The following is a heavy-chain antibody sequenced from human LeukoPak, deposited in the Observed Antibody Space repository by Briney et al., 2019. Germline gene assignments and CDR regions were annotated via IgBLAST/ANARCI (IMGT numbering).Heavy chain of an antibody. CDR3: ARDTTMVRGVIKRARFDY. CDR2: INPNSGGT. D-gene: IGHD3-10*01. Sequence: ASVKVSCKASGYTFTGYYMHWVRQAPGQGLEWMGRINPNSGGTNSAQKFQGRVTMTRDTSISTAYMELSRLRSDDTAVYYCARDTTMVRGVIKRARFDYWGQGTLVTVSS. J-gene: IGHJ4*02. CDR1: GYTFTGYY. V-gene: IGHV1-2*06.